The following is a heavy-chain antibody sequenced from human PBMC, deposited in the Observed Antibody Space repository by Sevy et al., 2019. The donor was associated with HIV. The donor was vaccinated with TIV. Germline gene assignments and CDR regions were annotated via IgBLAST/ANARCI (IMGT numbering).Heavy chain of an antibody. CDR2: INHSGST. CDR3: ARCGEGVIPSPVLGLGPWTKYWYFDL. V-gene: IGHV4-34*01. D-gene: IGHD3-10*01. J-gene: IGHJ2*01. Sequence: SETLSLTCAVYVGSFSNYYWTWIRQPPGKGLEWIGEINHSGSTNYNPSLKSRVTISIDASKNQFSLRLGSVTAADTAVYYCARCGEGVIPSPVLGLGPWTKYWYFDLWGRGTLVTVSS. CDR1: VGSFSNYY.